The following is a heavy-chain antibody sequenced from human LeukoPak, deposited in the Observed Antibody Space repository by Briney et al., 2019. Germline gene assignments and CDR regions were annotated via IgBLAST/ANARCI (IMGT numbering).Heavy chain of an antibody. J-gene: IGHJ4*01. CDR2: ISDNGDKT. CDR1: GFTFNNYA. CDR3: GKKIIGSHGHYFDY. Sequence: GGSLRLSCAASGFTFNNYAMGWVRQARGKGGEGGSSISDNGDKTYYADSVKGRFTISRENAKNTLYPPLNSLRADYTAIFYRGKKIIGSHGHYFDYSGPGALVTASS. V-gene: IGHV3-23*01. D-gene: IGHD1-26*01.